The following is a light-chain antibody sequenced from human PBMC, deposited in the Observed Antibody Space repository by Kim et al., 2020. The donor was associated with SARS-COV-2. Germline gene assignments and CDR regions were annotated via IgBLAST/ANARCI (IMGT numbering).Light chain of an antibody. J-gene: IGLJ2*01. V-gene: IGLV2-14*03. CDR1: SKDVGGCDY. CDR2: DVF. CDR3: SSYSSSTAVL. Sequence: GQSITISCAGTSKDVGGCDYVSWYQQHPGKAPKLMIYDVFNRPSGVPNRFSASKSGNTASLTISGLHAEDEANYYCSSYSSSTAVLFGGGTQLTVL.